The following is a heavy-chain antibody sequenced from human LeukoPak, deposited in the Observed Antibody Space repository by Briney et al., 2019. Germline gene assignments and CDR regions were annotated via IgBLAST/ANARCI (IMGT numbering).Heavy chain of an antibody. CDR2: INSDGSRT. V-gene: IGHV3-74*01. D-gene: IGHD3-10*01. CDR1: GFTFSSYW. CDR3: ARGPMVRTNLFDY. J-gene: IGHJ4*02. Sequence: GGSLRLSCAASGFTFSSYWMHWVRQAPGKGLVWVSRINSDGSRTSYADSVKGRFTISRDNAKNTLYLQMNSLRAEDTAVYYCARGPMVRTNLFDYWGQGTLVTVSS.